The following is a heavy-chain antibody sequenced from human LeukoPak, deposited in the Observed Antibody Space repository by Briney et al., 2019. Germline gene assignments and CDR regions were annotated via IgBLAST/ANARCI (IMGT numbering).Heavy chain of an antibody. CDR1: GFTLRNYE. CDR3: ARGGSSGYEYNAFDI. J-gene: IGHJ3*02. CDR2: ISISGTTL. D-gene: IGHD3-22*01. V-gene: IGHV3-48*03. Sequence: GGSLRLSCAASGFTLRNYEMNWVRQAPGKGLEWVSYISISGTTLYSADSVKGRFTISRDNAKNTLYLQMNTLRADDTGFYYCARGGSSGYEYNAFDIWGQGTVVTVSS.